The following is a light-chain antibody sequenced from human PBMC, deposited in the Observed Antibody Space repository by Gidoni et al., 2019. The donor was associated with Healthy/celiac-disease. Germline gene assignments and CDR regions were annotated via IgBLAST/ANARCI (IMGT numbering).Light chain of an antibody. CDR3: CSYAGSSIYYV. CDR2: EVS. V-gene: IGLV2-23*02. Sequence: SALTPAAPGSWSPGPAITISCTGTSSDVGSYNLVSWYQQHPGKAPKLMIYEVSKRPSGVSNRFSGSKSGNTASLTISGLQAEDEADYYCCSYAGSSIYYVFGTGTKVTVL. J-gene: IGLJ1*01. CDR1: SSDVGSYNL.